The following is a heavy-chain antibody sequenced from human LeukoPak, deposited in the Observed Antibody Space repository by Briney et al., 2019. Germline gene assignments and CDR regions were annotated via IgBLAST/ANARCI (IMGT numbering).Heavy chain of an antibody. CDR2: IYINGST. J-gene: IGHJ6*04. CDR1: GFTVSSNY. CDR3: ARDLGFGDYGMDV. Sequence: PGGSLRLSCAASGFTVSSNYMSRVRQAPGKGLEWVSLIYINGSTYYADSVKGRFTISRDNSKNTLYLQMNSLRAEDTALYYCARDLGFGDYGMDVWGKGTTVTVSS. V-gene: IGHV3-53*01. D-gene: IGHD3-10*01.